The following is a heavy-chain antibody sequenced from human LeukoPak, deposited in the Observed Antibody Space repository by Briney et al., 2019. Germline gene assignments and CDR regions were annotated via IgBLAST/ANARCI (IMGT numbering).Heavy chain of an antibody. J-gene: IGHJ6*03. CDR3: ATVIDYSNYRLFGYMDV. CDR1: GGSISSYY. D-gene: IGHD4-11*01. V-gene: IGHV4-4*07. CDR2: IYTSGST. Sequence: SETLSLTCTVSGGSISSYYWSWIRQPAGKGLEWIGRIYTSGSTNYNPSLKSRVTMSVDTSKNQFSLKLSSVTAADTAVYYCATVIDYSNYRLFGYMDVWGKGITVTVSS.